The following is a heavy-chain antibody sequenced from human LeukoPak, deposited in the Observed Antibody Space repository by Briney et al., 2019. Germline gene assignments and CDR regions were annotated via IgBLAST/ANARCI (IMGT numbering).Heavy chain of an antibody. J-gene: IGHJ3*02. Sequence: PGGALRLSCAASGFTFSSYSMNWVRQAPGKGLEWFSSIISSSSYIYYADSVKGRFTISRDNAKNSLYLQMNSLRAEDTAVYYCARVCGTYYDILTGYTRNDAFDIWGQGTMVTVSS. CDR3: ARVCGTYYDILTGYTRNDAFDI. D-gene: IGHD3-9*01. CDR1: GFTFSSYS. V-gene: IGHV3-21*01. CDR2: IISSSSYI.